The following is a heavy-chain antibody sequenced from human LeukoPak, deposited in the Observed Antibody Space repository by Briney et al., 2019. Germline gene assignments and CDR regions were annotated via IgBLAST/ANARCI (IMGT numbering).Heavy chain of an antibody. CDR3: TRVGYIDEGIDY. J-gene: IGHJ4*02. CDR1: GFIVSSNY. V-gene: IGHV3-53*01. D-gene: IGHD5-24*01. CDR2: IYSGGST. Sequence: GGSLRLSCVASGFIVSSNYMSWVRQAPGKGLEWVSVIYSGGSTDYADSVKGRFTISRDNAKNSLYLQMNSLRAEDTAIYYCTRVGYIDEGIDYWGQGTLVTVSS.